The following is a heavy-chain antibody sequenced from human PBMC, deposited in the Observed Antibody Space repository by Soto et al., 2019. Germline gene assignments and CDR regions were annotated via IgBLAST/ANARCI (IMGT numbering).Heavy chain of an antibody. J-gene: IGHJ5*02. CDR3: VRDQDSRGYSVFNL. CDR1: GFTFSSYW. Sequence: HPGGSLRLSCAASGFTFSSYWMHWVRQAPGKGLVWVSRINSDGSSTSYADSVKGRFTISRDNARNTLYLQMNSLRADDTAVYFCVRDQDSRGYSVFNLWGQGAQVTVSS. CDR2: INSDGSST. D-gene: IGHD3-22*01. V-gene: IGHV3-74*01.